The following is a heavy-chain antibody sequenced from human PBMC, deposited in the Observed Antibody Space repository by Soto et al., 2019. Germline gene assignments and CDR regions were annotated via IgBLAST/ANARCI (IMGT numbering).Heavy chain of an antibody. CDR3: ARDVGYGLIDY. V-gene: IGHV1-18*01. CDR2: MSPYNGNT. CDR1: GYSFTNDD. Sequence: GASVKVSCKASGYSFTNDDISWVRRATGQGLEWMGWMSPYNGNTGYAQNFQGRVTMTTNTSTSTAYMELRSLRSDDTAVYYCARDVGYGLIDYWGQGTLVTVSS. D-gene: IGHD5-18*01. J-gene: IGHJ4*02.